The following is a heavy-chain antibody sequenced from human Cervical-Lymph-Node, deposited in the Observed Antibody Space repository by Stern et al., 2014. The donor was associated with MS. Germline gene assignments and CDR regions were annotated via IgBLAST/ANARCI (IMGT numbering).Heavy chain of an antibody. Sequence: VQLVQSGGGLVQPGGSLRLSCAASGFTFSSYWMNWVRQAPGKVLEWVANIKEDGSETYYVDAVKGRFTISRDNAKNSLYLQMNSLRAEDTAVYYCARGSDTWGQGTLVTVSS. J-gene: IGHJ5*02. V-gene: IGHV3-7*01. CDR2: IKEDGSET. CDR1: GFTFSSYW. CDR3: ARGSDT. D-gene: IGHD2-15*01.